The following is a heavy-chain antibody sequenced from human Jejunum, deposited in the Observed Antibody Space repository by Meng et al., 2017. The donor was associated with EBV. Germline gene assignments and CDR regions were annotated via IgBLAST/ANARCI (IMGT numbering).Heavy chain of an antibody. CDR3: TKTGSTPPGNWFDR. J-gene: IGHJ5*02. V-gene: IGHV1-3*01. Sequence: VRLVLAGTEVMEPGVAAKMSSKASDYTISTHAIHWVRQAPGQNREWMGWIDAGNGNTKYSQKFQDRVTITRDTSATTAYMELSSLRSADTAVYYCTKTGSTPPGNWFDRWGQGALVTVSS. CDR2: IDAGNGNT. CDR1: DYTISTHA. D-gene: IGHD1-14*01.